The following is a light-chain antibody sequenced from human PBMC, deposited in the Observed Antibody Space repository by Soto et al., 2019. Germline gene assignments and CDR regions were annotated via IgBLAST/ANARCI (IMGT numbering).Light chain of an antibody. CDR2: EVS. Sequence: QSALTQPASVSGSLGQSITISCTGTSSDIGGYKYVSWYQQHPGKAPKLIIFEVSNRPSGVSDRFSGSNSGNTASLTISGLQAEDEAHYYCTSYSRYRVLAFGGGTKVTVL. V-gene: IGLV2-14*01. CDR3: TSYSRYRVLA. CDR1: SSDIGGYKY. J-gene: IGLJ3*02.